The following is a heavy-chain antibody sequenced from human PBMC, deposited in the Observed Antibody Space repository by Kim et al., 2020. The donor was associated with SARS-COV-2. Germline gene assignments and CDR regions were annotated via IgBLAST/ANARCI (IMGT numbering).Heavy chain of an antibody. CDR3: TRRYCSSTSCYRYYYGMDV. V-gene: IGHV3-73*01. D-gene: IGHD2-2*01. Sequence: GGSLRLSCAASGFTFSGSAMHWVRQASGKGLEWVGRIRSKANSYATAYAASVKGRFTISRDDSKNTAYLQMNSLKTEDTAVYYCTRRYCSSTSCYRYYYGMDVWGQGTTVTVSS. CDR2: IRSKANSYAT. J-gene: IGHJ6*02. CDR1: GFTFSGSA.